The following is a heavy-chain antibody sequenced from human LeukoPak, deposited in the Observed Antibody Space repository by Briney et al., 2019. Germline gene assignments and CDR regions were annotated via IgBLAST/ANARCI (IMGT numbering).Heavy chain of an antibody. V-gene: IGHV4-34*01. CDR1: GGSFSSYY. CDR3: ARFRNYDVLTGYYGPVWFDP. J-gene: IGHJ5*02. Sequence: PSETLSLTCAVSGGSFSSYYYSWIRQPPGKGLEWIGEIGPSGSTNYKPSLKSRVTISIDTSKNQFSLNVSSVTAADTAVYYCARFRNYDVLTGYYGPVWFDPWGQGTLVTVSS. D-gene: IGHD3-9*01. CDR2: IGPSGST.